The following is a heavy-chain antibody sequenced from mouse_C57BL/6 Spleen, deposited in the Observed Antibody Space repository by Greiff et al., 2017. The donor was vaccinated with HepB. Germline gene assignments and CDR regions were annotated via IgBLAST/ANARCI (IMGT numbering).Heavy chain of an antibody. D-gene: IGHD1-1*01. CDR1: GFSLTSYG. V-gene: IGHV2-2*01. CDR2: IWSGGST. CDR3: ASELRDYYAMDY. J-gene: IGHJ4*01. Sequence: QVQLQQSGPGLVQPSQSLSITCTVSGFSLTSYGVHWVRQSPGKGLEWLGVIWSGGSTDYNAAFISRLSISKDNSKSQVFFKMNSLQADDTAIYYCASELRDYYAMDYWGQGTSVTVSS.